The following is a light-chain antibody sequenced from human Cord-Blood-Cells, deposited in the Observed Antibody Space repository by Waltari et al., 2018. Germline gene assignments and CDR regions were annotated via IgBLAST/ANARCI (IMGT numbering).Light chain of an antibody. V-gene: IGLV1-47*01. J-gene: IGLJ3*02. CDR2: RNN. CDR1: SSNIGSNY. CDR3: AAWDDSLSGPV. Sequence: QSVLTQPPSASGTPGQRVTISCSGSSSNIGSNYVYWYQQLPGTSPKLLSYRNNQPPSGVPDRFSGSKYGTSGSRAISGLRSEDEADYYGAAWDDSLSGPVFGGGTKLTVL.